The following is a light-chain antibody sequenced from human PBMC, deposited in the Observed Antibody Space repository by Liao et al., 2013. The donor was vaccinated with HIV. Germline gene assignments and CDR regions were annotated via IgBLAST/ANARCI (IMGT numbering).Light chain of an antibody. CDR2: YDS. CDR1: NIGSKS. CDR3: V. J-gene: IGLJ3*02. V-gene: IGLV3-21*01. Sequence: SYELTQPPSVSVAPGKTARITCGGDNIGSKSVHWYQQKPGQAPVVVIYYDSDRPSGIPERFSGSNSRNTATLTISRVEAGDSSSDSRVFGGGTKLTVL.